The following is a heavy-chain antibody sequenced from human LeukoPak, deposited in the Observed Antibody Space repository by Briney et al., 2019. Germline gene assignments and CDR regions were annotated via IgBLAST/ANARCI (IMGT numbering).Heavy chain of an antibody. CDR1: GFTCSSYA. D-gene: IGHD6-19*01. J-gene: IGHJ4*02. CDR3: AKDKYSSGWYEFDY. V-gene: IGHV3-23*01. Sequence: GGSLRLSCAASGFTCSSYAMSWVRQAPGKGLEWVSAISGSGGSTYYADSVKGRFTISRDNSRNTLYLQMNSLRAEDTAVYYCAKDKYSSGWYEFDYWGQGTLVTVSS. CDR2: ISGSGGST.